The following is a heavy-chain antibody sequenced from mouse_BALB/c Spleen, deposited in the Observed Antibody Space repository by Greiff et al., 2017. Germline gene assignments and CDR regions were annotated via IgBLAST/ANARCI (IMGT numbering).Heavy chain of an antibody. CDR3: SKRLAY. Sequence: VQLQEPGAELVRPGSSVKISCKASGYAFSSYWMNWVKQRPGQGLEWIGQIYPGDGDTNYNGKFKGKTTLTADKSSSTAYMQLSSLTSEDSAVYFCSKRLAYWGQGTLVTVSA. J-gene: IGHJ3*01. CDR2: IYPGDGDT. CDR1: GYAFSSYW. V-gene: IGHV1-80*01.